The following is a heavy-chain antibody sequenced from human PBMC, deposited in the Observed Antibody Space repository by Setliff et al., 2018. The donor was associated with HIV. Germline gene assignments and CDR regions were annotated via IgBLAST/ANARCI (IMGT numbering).Heavy chain of an antibody. CDR3: AHRRYGSGSYLSYYYMDV. J-gene: IGHJ6*03. V-gene: IGHV2-5*01. Sequence: PTLVNPTQTLTLTCTFSGFSLSTSGVGVGWIRQPPGKALEWLALIYWNDDKRYSPSLKSRLTITKDTSKNQVVLTMTNMDPVDTATYYCAHRRYGSGSYLSYYYMDVWGKGTTVTVSS. D-gene: IGHD3-10*01. CDR2: IYWNDDK. CDR1: GFSLSTSGVG.